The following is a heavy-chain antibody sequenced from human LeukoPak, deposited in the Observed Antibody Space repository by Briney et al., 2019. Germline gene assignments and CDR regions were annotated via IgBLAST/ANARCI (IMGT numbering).Heavy chain of an antibody. V-gene: IGHV3-23*01. D-gene: IGHD4-17*01. CDR2: ISGSGGST. J-gene: IGHJ4*02. Sequence: GGCLRLSCAASGFTFSSYSMGWVRQAPGKGLEWVAAISGSGGSTYYADSVKGRFTISRDNSKNTLYLQMNSLRAEDTAVYYCAKDPTVYYFDYWGQGTLVTVSP. CDR1: GFTFSSYS. CDR3: AKDPTVYYFDY.